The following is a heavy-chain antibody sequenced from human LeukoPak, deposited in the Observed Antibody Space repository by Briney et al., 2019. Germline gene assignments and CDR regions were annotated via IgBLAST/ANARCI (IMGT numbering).Heavy chain of an antibody. CDR3: AREDASGLDY. J-gene: IGHJ4*02. CDR1: GFTFSSSG. CDR2: ISDSGGST. D-gene: IGHD5-12*01. V-gene: IGHV3-23*01. Sequence: GGSLRLSCAASGFTFSSSGISWVRQAPGKGLEWVSGISDSGGSTYYADSVKGRFTISRDNSKNTLYLQMNSLRAEDTAVYYCAREDASGLDYWGQGTLVIVSS.